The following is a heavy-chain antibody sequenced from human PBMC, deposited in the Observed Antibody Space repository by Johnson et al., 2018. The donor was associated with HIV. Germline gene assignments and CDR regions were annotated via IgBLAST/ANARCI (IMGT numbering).Heavy chain of an antibody. CDR1: GFTVSNNY. J-gene: IGHJ3*01. V-gene: IGHV3-66*01. CDR2: VHRDGRL. Sequence: VQLVESGGGLVQPGGSLRLSCAASGFTVSNNYMNWVRQTPGKGLEWVSVVHRDGRLYYADSVKGRFRLSRDNYKNTLYLQMNRLRVEDTAVYYCARDDLDSGGFLMAFSVWGQGTTVTVSS. CDR3: ARDDLDSGGFLMAFSV. D-gene: IGHD2-15*01.